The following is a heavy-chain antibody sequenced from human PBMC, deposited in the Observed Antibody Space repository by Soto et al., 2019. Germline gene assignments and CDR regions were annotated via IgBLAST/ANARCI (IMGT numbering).Heavy chain of an antibody. CDR1: GGSISSGGYY. J-gene: IGHJ5*02. CDR2: IYYSGST. D-gene: IGHD3-3*01. Sequence: PSETLSLTCTVSGGSISSGGYYWSWIRQHPGKGLEWIGYIYYSGSTYYNPSLKSRVTISVDTSKNQFSLKLSSVTAADTAVYYCARVITSGRTRINWFDPWGQGTLVTVSS. V-gene: IGHV4-31*03. CDR3: ARVITSGRTRINWFDP.